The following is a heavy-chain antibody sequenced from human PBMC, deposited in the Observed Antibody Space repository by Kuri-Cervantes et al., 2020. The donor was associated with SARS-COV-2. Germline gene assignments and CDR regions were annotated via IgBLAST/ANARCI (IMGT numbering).Heavy chain of an antibody. Sequence: GESLKISCAASGFTFSSYWMSWVRQAPGEGLEWVANIKQDGSEKYYVDSVKGRFTISRDNAKNSLYLQMNSLRAEDAAVYYCAREPGGTFDYWGQGTLVTVSS. J-gene: IGHJ4*02. CDR1: GFTFSSYW. CDR2: IKQDGSEK. V-gene: IGHV3-7*04. CDR3: AREPGGTFDY. D-gene: IGHD3-16*01.